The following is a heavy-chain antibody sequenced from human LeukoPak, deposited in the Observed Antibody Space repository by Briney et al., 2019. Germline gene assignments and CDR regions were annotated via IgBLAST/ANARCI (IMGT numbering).Heavy chain of an antibody. V-gene: IGHV1-8*01. CDR3: AKETVVVVAATLGYDY. D-gene: IGHD2-15*01. Sequence: ASVKVSCKASGYTFTSYDIKWVRQATGQGREWMGWMNPNSGNTGYAQKFQGRVTMTRNTSISTAYMELSSLRAEDTAVYYCAKETVVVVAATLGYDYWGQGTLVTVSS. CDR2: MNPNSGNT. J-gene: IGHJ4*02. CDR1: GYTFTSYD.